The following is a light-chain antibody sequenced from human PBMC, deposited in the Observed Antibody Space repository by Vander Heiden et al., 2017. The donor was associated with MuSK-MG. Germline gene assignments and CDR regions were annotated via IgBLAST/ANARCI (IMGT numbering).Light chain of an antibody. V-gene: IGLV2-11*01. CDR1: TNDIGEYDY. CDR3: CSYAGGYTWV. CDR2: TIN. Sequence: QSALTQPRSVAGSPGQSVTISCTGTTNDIGEYDYVSWYQQLPGKAPRLSIHTINKRPSGVPARFSGSKSGSTASLIISGLTAEDEAEDHCCSYAGGYTWVFGGGTTLTVL. J-gene: IGLJ3*02.